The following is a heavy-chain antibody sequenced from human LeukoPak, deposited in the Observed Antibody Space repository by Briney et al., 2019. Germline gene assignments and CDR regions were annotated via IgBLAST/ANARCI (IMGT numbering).Heavy chain of an antibody. V-gene: IGHV4-61*01. CDR3: ARHRTARGSVDY. CDR1: GGSISSGSYY. D-gene: IGHD1-14*01. CDR2: IYYSGST. Sequence: SETLSLTCTVSGGSISSGSYYCSWIRQPPGKGLEWIGYIYYSGSTNYNPSLKSRVTISVDTSKNQFSLKLSSVTAADTAVYYCARHRTARGSVDYWGQGTLVTVSS. J-gene: IGHJ4*02.